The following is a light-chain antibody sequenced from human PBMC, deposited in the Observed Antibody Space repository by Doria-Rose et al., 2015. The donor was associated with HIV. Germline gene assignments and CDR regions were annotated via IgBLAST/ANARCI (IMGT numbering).Light chain of an antibody. CDR3: QQRNNWPT. J-gene: IGKJ4*01. CDR1: QSVSSY. CDR2: DAS. Sequence: TQSPTTLSLSPGERATLSCRASQSVSSYLVWYQQKPGQAPRLLIYDASNRATGIPARFSGSGSGTDFTLTISSLEPEDFAVHYRQQRNNWPTFGGGTKVEI. V-gene: IGKV3-11*01.